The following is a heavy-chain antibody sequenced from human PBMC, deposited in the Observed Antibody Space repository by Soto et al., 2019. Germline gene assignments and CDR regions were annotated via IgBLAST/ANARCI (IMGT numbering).Heavy chain of an antibody. CDR3: ARQIAVAGAYFDY. V-gene: IGHV1-69*13. D-gene: IGHD6-19*01. CDR2: IIPIFGTA. J-gene: IGHJ4*02. CDR1: GGGISSYA. Sequence: GFSAEVCWEASGGGISSYALRSLPQAPGQGPEWMGRIIPIFGTANYAQKLQGRVTITADESTSTAYMELSSLRSEDTAVYYCARQIAVAGAYFDYWGQRTPVTVSS.